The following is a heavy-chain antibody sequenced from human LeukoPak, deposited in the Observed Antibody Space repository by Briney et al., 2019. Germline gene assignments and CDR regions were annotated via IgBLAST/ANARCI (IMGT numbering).Heavy chain of an antibody. V-gene: IGHV3-23*01. CDR2: ISASGGGT. J-gene: IGHJ4*02. CDR1: GFTFSSYA. Sequence: PGGSLRLSCAASGFTFSSYAMNWVRQAPGKGLEWVSVISASGGGTTYADSVKGRFTISRDNSKNTLYLQMNSLRAEDTAVYYCARDLLTRLDYWGQGALVTVSS. CDR3: ARDLLTRLDY. D-gene: IGHD2-15*01.